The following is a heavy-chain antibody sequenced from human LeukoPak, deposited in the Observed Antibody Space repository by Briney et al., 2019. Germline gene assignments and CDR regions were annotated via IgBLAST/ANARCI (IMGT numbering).Heavy chain of an antibody. CDR2: IYTSGST. J-gene: IGHJ4*02. CDR1: GGSISSGSYH. Sequence: SETLSLTCTVSGGSISSGSYHWSWIRQPAGKGLEWIGRIYTSGSTNYNPSLKSRVAISGDTSKNQFSLKLSSVTAADTAVYYCARLRDGYNGGGVDYWGQGTLVTVSS. D-gene: IGHD5-24*01. CDR3: ARLRDGYNGGGVDY. V-gene: IGHV4-61*02.